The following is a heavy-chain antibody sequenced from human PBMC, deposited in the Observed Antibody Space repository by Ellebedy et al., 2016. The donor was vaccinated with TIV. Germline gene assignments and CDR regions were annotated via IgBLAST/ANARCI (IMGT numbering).Heavy chain of an antibody. CDR3: ARDMVQGMVAIYVWFDY. D-gene: IGHD3-10*01. CDR2: ISAYSGDT. J-gene: IGHJ4*02. V-gene: IGHV1-18*01. Sequence: ASVKVSCKASGYSFNYYGISWVRQAPGHGLEWMGWISAYSGDTKYAQKLQGRVTMTTDTSTATAYMELRSLRSDDTAVYYCARDMVQGMVAIYVWFDYWGQGTLVTVSS. CDR1: GYSFNYYG.